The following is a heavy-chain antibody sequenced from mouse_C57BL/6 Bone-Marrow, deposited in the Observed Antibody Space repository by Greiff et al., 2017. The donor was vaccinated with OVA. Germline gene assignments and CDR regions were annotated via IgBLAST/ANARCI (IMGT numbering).Heavy chain of an antibody. J-gene: IGHJ2*01. Sequence: VQLQQSGGGLVKPGGSLKLSCAASGFTFSDYGMPWVRQAPEKGLEWVAYISSGSSTIYYADTVKGRFTISRDNAKNTLFLQMTSLRSEETDMYYCARRGGAYYCGFFDYWGQGTTLTVSS. D-gene: IGHD1-1*01. CDR3: ARRGGAYYCGFFDY. CDR2: ISSGSSTI. V-gene: IGHV5-17*01. CDR1: GFTFSDYG.